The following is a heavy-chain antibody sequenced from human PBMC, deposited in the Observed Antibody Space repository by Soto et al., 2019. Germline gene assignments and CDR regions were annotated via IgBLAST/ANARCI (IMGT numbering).Heavy chain of an antibody. D-gene: IGHD6-13*01. V-gene: IGHV3-64D*06. Sequence: GGSLRLSCSVSGFTFISYAIHWGLQAPWKGLEFVSAISNDGDNIHYADSAKGRFTISRDNSKNTVFLQMSSLSAEDTAVYYCVKVDSSTSSWYPHYFDYWFQGTLVTVSS. CDR2: ISNDGDNI. J-gene: IGHJ4*02. CDR3: VKVDSSTSSWYPHYFDY. CDR1: GFTFISYA.